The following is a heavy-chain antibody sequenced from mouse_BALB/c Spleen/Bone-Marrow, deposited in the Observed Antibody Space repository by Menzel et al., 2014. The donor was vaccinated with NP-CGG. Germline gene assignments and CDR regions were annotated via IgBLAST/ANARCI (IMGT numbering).Heavy chain of an antibody. CDR3: AVYDGYAMDY. D-gene: IGHD2-3*01. CDR1: GFNIKDTY. J-gene: IGHJ4*01. Sequence: EVQLQQSGAELVKPGASVKLSCTASGFNIKDTYMYWVKQRPEQGLEWIGKIDPANGNTKYDPKFQGKATITADTSSNTAYLQLSSLTSEGTAVYYCAVYDGYAMDYWGQGTSVTVSS. CDR2: IDPANGNT. V-gene: IGHV14-3*02.